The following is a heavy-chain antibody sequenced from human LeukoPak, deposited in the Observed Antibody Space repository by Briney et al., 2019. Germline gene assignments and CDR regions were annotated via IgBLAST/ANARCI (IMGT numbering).Heavy chain of an antibody. CDR2: IGTAGDT. J-gene: IGHJ2*01. D-gene: IGHD3-3*01. CDR3: ARAGTYDFWSGYFDWYFDL. V-gene: IGHV3-13*01. Sequence: GSLRLSFAASGFAFSSYDMHWVRQATGKGLEWVSAIGTAGDTYYPGSVKGRFTISRENAKNSLYLQMNSLRAGDTAVYYCARAGTYDFWSGYFDWYFDLWGRGTLVTVSS. CDR1: GFAFSSYD.